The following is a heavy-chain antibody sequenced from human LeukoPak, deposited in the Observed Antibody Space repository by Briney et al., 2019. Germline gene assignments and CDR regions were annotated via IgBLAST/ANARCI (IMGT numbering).Heavy chain of an antibody. J-gene: IGHJ4*02. D-gene: IGHD4/OR15-4a*01. CDR3: ARAHYANYVTLDC. CDR2: IRSRACGRTT. V-gene: IGHV3-49*04. Sequence: PGRALTLSRMTSVFTFGDYAMSWGRQAPGRGLEGVGFIRSRACGRTTEYAASVRGRFTISRDDSKSIAYLQMNSLEAEDTAVYYCARAHYANYVTLDCWGQGTLVTVSS. CDR1: VFTFGDYA.